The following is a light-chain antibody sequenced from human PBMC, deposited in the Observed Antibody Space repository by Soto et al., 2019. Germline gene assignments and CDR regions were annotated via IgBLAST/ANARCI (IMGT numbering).Light chain of an antibody. CDR3: AAWDDSLNGVV. V-gene: IGLV1-44*01. J-gene: IGLJ2*01. CDR2: SNN. Sequence: QSALTQPPSASGTPGQRVTISSSGSSSNIGSNTVNWYQQLPGTAPKLLIYSNNQRPSGVPDRFSGSKSGTSASLAISGLQSEDEADYYCAAWDDSLNGVVFGGGTKLTVL. CDR1: SSNIGSNT.